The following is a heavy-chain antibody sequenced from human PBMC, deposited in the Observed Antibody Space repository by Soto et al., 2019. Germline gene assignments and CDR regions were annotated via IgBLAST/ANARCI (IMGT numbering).Heavy chain of an antibody. CDR2: INAGNGNT. J-gene: IGHJ6*02. D-gene: IGHD6-19*01. CDR3: ARGVTSGWFHYYGMDV. V-gene: IGHV1-3*01. Sequence: QVQLVQSGAEVKKPGASVKVSCKASGYTFSNYAMHWVRQAPGQRPEWMGWINAGNGNTKYSQKFQGRVTITRETSASTASMELSILRSEDTAAYYCARGVTSGWFHYYGMDVWGQGTTVTVSS. CDR1: GYTFSNYA.